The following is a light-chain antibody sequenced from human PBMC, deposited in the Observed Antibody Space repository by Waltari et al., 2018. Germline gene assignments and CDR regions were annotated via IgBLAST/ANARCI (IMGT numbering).Light chain of an antibody. V-gene: IGKV3-20*01. CDR3: QQYASSVLYT. CDR1: QSLGKNY. Sequence: IVLTQSPGSLCLSPGASASIHCKASQSLGKNYLAWYQHKPGQAPRLLIYGASRRAAGIPDRFSGSGSGTDFTLTISRLEPEDCAVYYCQQYASSVLYTFGQGTKLEIK. J-gene: IGKJ2*01. CDR2: GAS.